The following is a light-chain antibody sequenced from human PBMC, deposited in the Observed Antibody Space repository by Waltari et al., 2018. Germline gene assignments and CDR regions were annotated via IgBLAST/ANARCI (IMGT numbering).Light chain of an antibody. V-gene: IGKV1-5*03. CDR2: RAS. J-gene: IGKJ4*01. CDR3: QQYNSFSTT. Sequence: DIQMTQSPSTLSAFVGDRVTNTCRASQSISVWLAWYQQKPGRAPKLLIFRASSLESGVPSRFSGSGSGTEFTLTISSLQPDDFATYYCQQYNSFSTTFGGGTKVESK. CDR1: QSISVW.